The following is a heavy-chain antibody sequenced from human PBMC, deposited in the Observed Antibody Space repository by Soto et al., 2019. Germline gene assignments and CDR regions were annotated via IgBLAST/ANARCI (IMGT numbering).Heavy chain of an antibody. CDR1: GFTFSSYA. CDR2: ISGSGGST. J-gene: IGHJ3*02. V-gene: IGHV3-23*01. Sequence: EVQLLESGGGLVQPGGSLRLSCAASGFTFSSYAMSWVRQAPGKGLEWVSAISGSGGSTYYADSVKGRFTISRDNSKNTLYLQKNRLRAEETAVDYCATDVALSAFDILGQGTMLTASS. CDR3: ATDVALSAFDI.